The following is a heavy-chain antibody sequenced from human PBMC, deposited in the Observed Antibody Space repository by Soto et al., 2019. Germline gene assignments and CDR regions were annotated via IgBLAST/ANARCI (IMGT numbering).Heavy chain of an antibody. CDR2: FDPEDGET. D-gene: IGHD3-22*01. J-gene: IGHJ3*02. CDR1: GYTLTELS. CDR3: AIYSFDYDDSSDPQAFDI. V-gene: IGHV1-24*01. Sequence: ASVKVSCKVSGYTLTELSMHWVRQAPGKGLEWMGGFDPEDGETIYAQKFQGRVTMTEDTSTDTAYMELSSLRSEDTAVYYCAIYSFDYDDSSDPQAFDIWGQRTTVPVSS.